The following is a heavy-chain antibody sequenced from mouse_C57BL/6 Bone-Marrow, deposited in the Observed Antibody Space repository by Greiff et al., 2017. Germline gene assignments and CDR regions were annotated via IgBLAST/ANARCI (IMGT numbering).Heavy chain of an antibody. Sequence: EVQLVESGGGLVKPGGSLKLSCAASGFTFSDYGMHWVRQAPEKGLEWVAYISSGSSTIYYADTVKGRLTISRDNAKNTPFLQMTSLRSEDTAMYYCASNWARYAMDYWGQGTSVTVSS. CDR3: ASNWARYAMDY. D-gene: IGHD4-1*01. CDR2: ISSGSSTI. J-gene: IGHJ4*01. CDR1: GFTFSDYG. V-gene: IGHV5-17*01.